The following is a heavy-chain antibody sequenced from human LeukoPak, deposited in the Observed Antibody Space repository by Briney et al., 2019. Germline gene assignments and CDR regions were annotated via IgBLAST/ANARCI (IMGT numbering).Heavy chain of an antibody. CDR1: GGSFSGYY. CDR2: INHSGST. D-gene: IGHD1-26*01. Sequence: SETLSLTCAVYGGSFSGYYWSWIRQPPGKGLEWIGEINHSGSTNYNPSLKSRVTISVDTSKNQFSLKLSSVTAADTAVYYCATGTWELLLWDWGQGTLVTVSS. V-gene: IGHV4-34*01. J-gene: IGHJ4*02. CDR3: ATGTWELLLWD.